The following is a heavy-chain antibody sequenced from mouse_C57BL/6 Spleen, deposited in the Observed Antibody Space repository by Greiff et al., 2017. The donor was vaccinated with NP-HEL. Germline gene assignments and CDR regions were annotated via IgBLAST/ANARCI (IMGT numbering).Heavy chain of an antibody. CDR2: IFPGSGST. CDR1: GYTFTDYY. Sequence: LVESGPELVKPGASVKISCKASGYTFTDYYINWVKQRPGQGLEWIGWIFPGSGSTYYNEKFKGKATLTVDKSSSTAYMLLSSLTSEDSAVYFCARSLYYYGSRGHFDYWGQGTTLTVSS. V-gene: IGHV1-75*01. CDR3: ARSLYYYGSRGHFDY. D-gene: IGHD1-1*01. J-gene: IGHJ2*01.